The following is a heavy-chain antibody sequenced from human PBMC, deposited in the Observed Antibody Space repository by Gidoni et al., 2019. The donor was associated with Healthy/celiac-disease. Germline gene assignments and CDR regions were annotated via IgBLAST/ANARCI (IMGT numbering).Heavy chain of an antibody. CDR3: ARENYYAMDV. CDR1: GYTFTGDY. CDR2: INPNSGGT. D-gene: IGHD3-10*01. J-gene: IGHJ6*02. Sequence: QVQLVQSGAEVKKPGASVKVSCKGAGYTFTGDYMNWVRQAPGQGLEWMGWINPNSGGTTYAQKFQGRVTMTRDTSISTAYMELSRLRSDDTAVYYCARENYYAMDVWGQGTTVTVSS. V-gene: IGHV1-2*02.